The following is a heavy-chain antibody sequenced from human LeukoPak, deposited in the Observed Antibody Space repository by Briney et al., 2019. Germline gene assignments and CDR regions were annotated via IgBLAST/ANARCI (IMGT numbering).Heavy chain of an antibody. Sequence: ASVKVSCKASGYTFTNSYIHWVRQAPGQVLEWMGLINPDGGNTNYAQNFQGRVTMTRDTSTSTVYMELSSLRSEDTAVYYCAREIGPRQLHLWASAFDYWGQGTLVTVSS. J-gene: IGHJ4*02. V-gene: IGHV1-46*01. D-gene: IGHD5-18*01. CDR3: AREIGPRQLHLWASAFDY. CDR2: INPDGGNT. CDR1: GYTFTNSY.